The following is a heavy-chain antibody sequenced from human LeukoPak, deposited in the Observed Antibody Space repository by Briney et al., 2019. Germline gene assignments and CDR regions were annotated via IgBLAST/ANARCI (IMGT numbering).Heavy chain of an antibody. D-gene: IGHD2/OR15-2a*01. Sequence: GASVKVSCKASGGTFSSYAISWVRQAPGQGLEWMGGIIPIFGTANYAQKFQGRVTITADESTSTAYMELSSLRSEDTAVYYCAKVNRAVRGPFDYWGQGTLVTVSS. V-gene: IGHV1-69*13. J-gene: IGHJ4*02. CDR2: IIPIFGTA. CDR1: GGTFSSYA. CDR3: AKVNRAVRGPFDY.